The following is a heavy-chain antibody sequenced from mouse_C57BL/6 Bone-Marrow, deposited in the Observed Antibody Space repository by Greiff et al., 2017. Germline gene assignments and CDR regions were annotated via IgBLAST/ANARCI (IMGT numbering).Heavy chain of an antibody. Sequence: QVQLKQSGAELARPGASVKLSCKASGYTFTSYGISWVKQRTGQGLEWIGEIYPRSGNTYYNEKFKGTATLTADKSSSTAYMELRSLTSEDSAVYFCARSRIYYDAMDYWGQGTSVTVSS. CDR2: IYPRSGNT. D-gene: IGHD2-1*01. CDR3: ARSRIYYDAMDY. J-gene: IGHJ4*01. V-gene: IGHV1-81*01. CDR1: GYTFTSYG.